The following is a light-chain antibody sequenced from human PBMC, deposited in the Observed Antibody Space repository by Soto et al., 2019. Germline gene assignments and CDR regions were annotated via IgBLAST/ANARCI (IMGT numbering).Light chain of an antibody. CDR1: QSISSNS. CDR3: QQYGSSPWT. Sequence: EIVLTQSPGTLSLSPGERATLSCRASQSISSNSLAWYQQKPSQAPRLLISDASTRATGFPDRFSGSGSATDFTLTISRLEPEDFAVYYCQQYGSSPWTFGQGTKVEIK. J-gene: IGKJ1*01. V-gene: IGKV3-20*01. CDR2: DAS.